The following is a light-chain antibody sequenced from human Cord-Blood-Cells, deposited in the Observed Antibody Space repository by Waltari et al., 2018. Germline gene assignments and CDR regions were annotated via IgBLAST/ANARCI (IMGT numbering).Light chain of an antibody. CDR2: GAS. CDR1: QSVSSN. J-gene: IGKJ2*01. CDR3: QQYNNWPPYT. Sequence: EIVMMQSPATLSVSPGERATLSCRASQSVSSNLAWYQQKHGQAPRLLIYGASTRATGIPARFSGSGSGTEFTLTISSLQSEDFAVYYCQQYNNWPPYTFGQGTKLEIK. V-gene: IGKV3-15*01.